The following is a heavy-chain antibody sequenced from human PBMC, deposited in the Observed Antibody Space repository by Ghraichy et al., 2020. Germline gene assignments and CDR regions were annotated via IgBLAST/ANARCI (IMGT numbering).Heavy chain of an antibody. CDR1: GGSMSSYY. D-gene: IGHD5-24*01. CDR3: ARLLGSKMATLDY. V-gene: IGHV4-59*01. Sequence: SETLSLTCTVSGGSMSSYYWSWVWQPPGEGLESIGYIYYSGTTNYNPSLKSRVTLSVDTSKNQFSLKLSSVTAADTAVYYCARLLGSKMATLDYWGQGTLVTVSS. CDR2: IYYSGTT. J-gene: IGHJ4*02.